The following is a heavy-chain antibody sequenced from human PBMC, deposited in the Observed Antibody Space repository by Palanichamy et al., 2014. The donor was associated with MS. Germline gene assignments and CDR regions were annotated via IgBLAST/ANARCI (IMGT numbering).Heavy chain of an antibody. Sequence: EVQLVESGGGLVKPGGSLRLSCAASGFTFSGFIMNWVRQAPGQGLEWVSSISSSTFIYYADSVKGRFTISRDNAKNSLYLQMNSLRVEDTAVYYCARDSYFDTSGYSIGDWYFDLWGRGTLVTVSS. CDR3: ARDSYFDTSGYSIGDWYFDL. J-gene: IGHJ2*01. V-gene: IGHV3-21*01. CDR2: ISSSTFI. CDR1: GFTFSGFI. D-gene: IGHD3-22*01.